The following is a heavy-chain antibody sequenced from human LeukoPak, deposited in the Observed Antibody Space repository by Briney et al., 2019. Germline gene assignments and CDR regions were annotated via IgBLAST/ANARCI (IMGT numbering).Heavy chain of an antibody. Sequence: GGSLRLSCAASGFTFSSYSMNWVRQAPGKGLEWVSSISSSSSYIYYADSVKGRFTISRDNAKNSLYLQMNSLRAEDTAVYYCARQPYSSSSHFDYWGQGTPVTVSS. V-gene: IGHV3-21*01. CDR1: GFTFSSYS. D-gene: IGHD6-6*01. J-gene: IGHJ4*02. CDR3: ARQPYSSSSHFDY. CDR2: ISSSSSYI.